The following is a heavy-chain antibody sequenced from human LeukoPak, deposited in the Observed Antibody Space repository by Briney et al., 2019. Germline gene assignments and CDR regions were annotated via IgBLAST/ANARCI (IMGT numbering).Heavy chain of an antibody. D-gene: IGHD3-22*01. CDR2: IYYSGST. V-gene: IGHV4-31*03. CDR3: ARLIYYDLYYFDY. J-gene: IGHJ4*02. CDR1: GGSISSGGYS. Sequence: SSETLSLTCTVSGGSISSGGYSWSWIRQHPGKGLEWIGYIYYSGSTYYNPSLKSRVTISVDTSKNQFSLKLSSVTAADTAVYYCARLIYYDLYYFDYWGQGTLVTVSS.